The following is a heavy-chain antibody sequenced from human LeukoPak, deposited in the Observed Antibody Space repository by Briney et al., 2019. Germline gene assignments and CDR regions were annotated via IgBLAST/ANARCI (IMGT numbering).Heavy chain of an antibody. CDR3: AFWSGYLSY. D-gene: IGHD3-3*01. CDR1: GFTFSSYG. V-gene: IGHV3-30*03. CDR2: ISYDGNTQ. Sequence: GGSLRLSCAASGFTFSSYGMHWVRQAPGKGLEWVAVISYDGNTQYYADSVKGRFTISRDNAKNSLYLQMNSLRAEDTAVYYCAFWSGYLSYWGQGTLVTVSS. J-gene: IGHJ4*02.